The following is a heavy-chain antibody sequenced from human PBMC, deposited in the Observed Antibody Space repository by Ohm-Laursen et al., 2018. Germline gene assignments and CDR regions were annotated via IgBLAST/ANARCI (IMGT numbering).Heavy chain of an antibody. V-gene: IGHV4-39*07. CDR3: ARSVSWGDGLDY. CDR2: IYYSGST. J-gene: IGHJ4*02. D-gene: IGHD3-16*01. Sequence: SETLSLTCPVSGGSISTRSYYWGWIRQPPGKGLEWVGSIYYSGSTHYNPSLKSRVTISVDTSKNQFSLKLSSVTAADTAVYYCARSVSWGDGLDYWGQGTLVTVSS. CDR1: GGSISTRSYY.